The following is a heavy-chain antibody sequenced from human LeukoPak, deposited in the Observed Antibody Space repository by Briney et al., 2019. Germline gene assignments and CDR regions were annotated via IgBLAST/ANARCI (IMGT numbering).Heavy chain of an antibody. CDR1: GFTFSSYA. D-gene: IGHD3-10*01. V-gene: IGHV3-23*01. J-gene: IGHJ6*03. CDR3: AKGIVLLWFGELSPYMDV. CDR2: ISGSGGST. Sequence: GGSLRLSCAASGFTFSSYAMSWVRQAPGKGLEWVSAISGSGGSTYYADSVKGRFTISRDNSKNTLYLQMNSLRAEDTAVYYCAKGIVLLWFGELSPYMDVWGKGTTVTVS.